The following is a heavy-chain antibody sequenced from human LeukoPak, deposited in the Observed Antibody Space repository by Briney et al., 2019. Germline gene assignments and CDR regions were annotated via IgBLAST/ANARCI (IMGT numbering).Heavy chain of an antibody. D-gene: IGHD6-13*01. CDR2: INHSGST. CDR1: VGSFSGYY. J-gene: IGHJ4*02. Sequence: PSETLSLTCAVYVGSFSGYYWSWIPQPPGKGLEWIGEINHSGSTNYNPSLKSRVNISVDTSKNQFSLKLSSVTAADTAVYYCASSPGIAAAFDYWGQGTLVTVSS. V-gene: IGHV4-34*01. CDR3: ASSPGIAAAFDY.